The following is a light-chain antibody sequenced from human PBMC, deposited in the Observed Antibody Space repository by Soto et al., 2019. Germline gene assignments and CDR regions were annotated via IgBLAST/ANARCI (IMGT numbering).Light chain of an antibody. CDR1: SSDVGNYNL. J-gene: IGLJ2*01. Sequence: QSALIQPASVSGSPGQSITIPCTGTSSDVGNYNLVSWYQQHPDKAPKLIIYEVNKRPSGVSDRFSASKSGNTASLTISGLQAEDEADYYCCSYADINTVVFGGGTKLTVL. CDR3: CSYADINTVV. V-gene: IGLV2-23*02. CDR2: EVN.